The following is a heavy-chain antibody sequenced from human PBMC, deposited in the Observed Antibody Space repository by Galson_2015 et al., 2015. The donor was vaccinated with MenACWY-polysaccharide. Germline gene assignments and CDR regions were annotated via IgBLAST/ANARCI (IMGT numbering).Heavy chain of an antibody. J-gene: IGHJ4*01. D-gene: IGHD6-13*01. V-gene: IGHV4-39*07. Sequence: SEPLSLTCSVSGGSISSSSYYWGWIRQPPGKGLEWIGNIDDSGRTYYNPSLRSRVTISTDTSRNQFSLKLSSVTAADTAFYYCGRVVGPPAVAVIGTAGRSVDHWGHGTLVTVSS. CDR3: GRVVGPPAVAVIGTAGRSVDH. CDR2: IDDSGRT. CDR1: GGSISSSSYY.